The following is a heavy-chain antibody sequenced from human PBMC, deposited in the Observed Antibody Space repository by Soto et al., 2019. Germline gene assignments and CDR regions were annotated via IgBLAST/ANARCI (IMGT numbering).Heavy chain of an antibody. D-gene: IGHD3-10*01. V-gene: IGHV4-59*01. CDR2: IYYSGST. J-gene: IGHJ6*03. CDR3: ARDTYDSGREYYYYYMDV. CDR1: GGSISSYY. Sequence: LSLTCTVSGGSISSYYWSWIRQPPGKGLEWIGYIYYSGSTNYNPSLKSRVTISVDTSKNQFSLKLSSVTAADTAVYYCARDTYDSGREYYYYYMDVWGKGTTVTVSS.